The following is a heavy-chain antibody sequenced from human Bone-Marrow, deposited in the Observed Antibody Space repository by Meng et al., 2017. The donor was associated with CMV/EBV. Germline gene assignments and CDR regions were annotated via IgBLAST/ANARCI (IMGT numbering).Heavy chain of an antibody. V-gene: IGHV1-69*02. D-gene: IGHD1-26*01. CDR3: ARQVGATTAGWFDP. Sequence: SVKVSCKACGGSFSSYTINWVRQAPGQGLEWMGWIIPILGIAKYAQKFHGRVTITADKSTTTGYMEVRSLRSEDTAVYYCARQVGATTAGWFDPWGQGTLVTVSS. CDR2: IIPILGIA. CDR1: GGSFSSYT. J-gene: IGHJ5*02.